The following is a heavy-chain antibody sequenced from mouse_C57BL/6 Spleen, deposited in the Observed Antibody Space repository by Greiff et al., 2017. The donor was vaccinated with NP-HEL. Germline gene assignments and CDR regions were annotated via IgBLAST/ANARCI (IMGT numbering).Heavy chain of an antibody. Sequence: EVMLVESGGDLVKPGGSLKLSCAASGFTFSSYGMSWVRQTPDKRLEWVATISSGGSYTYYPDSVKGRFTISRDNAKNTLYLQMSSLKSEDTAMYYCARHEGITTVETYWGQGTLVTVSA. J-gene: IGHJ3*01. V-gene: IGHV5-6*01. CDR1: GFTFSSYG. D-gene: IGHD1-1*01. CDR2: ISSGGSYT. CDR3: ARHEGITTVETY.